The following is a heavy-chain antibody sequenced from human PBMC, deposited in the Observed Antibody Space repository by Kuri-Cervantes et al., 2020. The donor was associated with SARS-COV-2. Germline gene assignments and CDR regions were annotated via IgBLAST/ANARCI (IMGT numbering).Heavy chain of an antibody. CDR2: ISSSGSTI. CDR1: GFTFSNYY. Sequence: GGSLRLSCAASGFTFSNYYMSWIRQAPGKGLEWVSYISSSGSTIYHADSVKGRFTISRNNAKNSLYLQRNSLRAEDTSVYYCARGAHDYYYYCMDVWGQGTTVTVSS. CDR3: ARGAHDYYYYCMDV. J-gene: IGHJ6*02. V-gene: IGHV3-11*01.